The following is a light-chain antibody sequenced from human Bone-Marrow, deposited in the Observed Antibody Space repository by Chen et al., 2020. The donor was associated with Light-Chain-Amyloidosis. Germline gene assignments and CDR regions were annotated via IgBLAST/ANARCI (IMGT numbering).Light chain of an antibody. CDR1: SSDVGRFDY. V-gene: IGLV2-11*01. CDR2: DVS. Sequence: QSALTQPHSVSGSPGQSVTISCTGTSSDVGRFDYVSWYQKHPGKAHNVMIYDVSKRPSGVPDRFSGSKSGNTASLTISRLQCEDEADYYCSSYAANYAYVFGAGTKVTVL. CDR3: SSYAANYAYV. J-gene: IGLJ1*01.